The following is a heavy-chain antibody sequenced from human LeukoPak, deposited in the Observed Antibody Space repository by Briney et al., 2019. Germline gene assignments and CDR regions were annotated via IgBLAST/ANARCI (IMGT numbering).Heavy chain of an antibody. CDR3: ATGRSAHSYVLDY. CDR2: FDPEDGET. J-gene: IGHJ4*02. V-gene: IGHV1-24*01. CDR1: GNTLTELS. D-gene: IGHD5-18*01. Sequence: ASVKVSCKVSGNTLTELSMHWVRQAPGKGLEWMGLFDPEDGETIYAQKFQGRVTMTEDTSTDTAYMQLSSLRSEDTAVCYCATGRSAHSYVLDYWGQGTLVTVSS.